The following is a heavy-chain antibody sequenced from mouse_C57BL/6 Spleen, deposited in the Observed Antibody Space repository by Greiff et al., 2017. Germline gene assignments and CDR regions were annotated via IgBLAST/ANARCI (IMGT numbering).Heavy chain of an antibody. J-gene: IGHJ2*01. CDR2: IYPGDGDT. Sequence: QVQLQQSGPELVKPGASVKISCKASGYAFSSSWMNWVKQRPGKGLEWIGRIYPGDGDTNYNGKFKGKATLTADTSSSTAYMQRSSLTSEDSAVYFCARGNYGEGGDYLDYWGQGTTLTVSS. V-gene: IGHV1-82*01. D-gene: IGHD2-13*01. CDR1: GYAFSSSW. CDR3: ARGNYGEGGDYLDY.